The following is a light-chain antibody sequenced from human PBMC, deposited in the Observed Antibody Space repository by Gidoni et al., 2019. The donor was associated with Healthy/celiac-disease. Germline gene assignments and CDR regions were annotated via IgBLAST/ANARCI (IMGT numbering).Light chain of an antibody. Sequence: DVQMTPSPSSLSASLGDRVTITCQASQDSSNYLHWYQQKPGKAPTLLIYDASNFETGVPTMCSGSGSGTVFTSTSSRLQAEYIATYYCQQYDNLPLTFGGGTKVEIK. CDR3: QQYDNLPLT. J-gene: IGKJ4*01. V-gene: IGKV1-33*01. CDR1: QDSSNY. CDR2: DAS.